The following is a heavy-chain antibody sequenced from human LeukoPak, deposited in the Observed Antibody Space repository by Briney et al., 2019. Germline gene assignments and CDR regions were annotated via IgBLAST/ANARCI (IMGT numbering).Heavy chain of an antibody. CDR2: ISGSGGST. CDR3: AVQSPYSSSWYGAFDI. J-gene: IGHJ3*02. V-gene: IGHV3-23*01. CDR1: GFTFSSYA. Sequence: GGSLRLSCAASGFTFSSYAMSWVRQAPGKGLEWVSAISGSGGSTYYADSVKGRFTISRDNSKNTLYLQMNSLRAEDTAVYYCAVQSPYSSSWYGAFDIWGQGTMVTVSS. D-gene: IGHD6-13*01.